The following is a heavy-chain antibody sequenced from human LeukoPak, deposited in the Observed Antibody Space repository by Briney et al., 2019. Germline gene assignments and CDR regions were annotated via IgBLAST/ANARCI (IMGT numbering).Heavy chain of an antibody. J-gene: IGHJ6*02. CDR2: IIPILGIA. CDR3: ARDEPPYYDILTGYGGMDV. Sequence: SVKVSCKASGGTFSSYAISWVRQAPGQGLEWMGRIIPILGIANYAQKFQGRVTITADKSTSTAYMELSSLRSEDTAVYYCARDEPPYYDILTGYGGMDVWGQGTTVTVSS. CDR1: GGTFSSYA. V-gene: IGHV1-69*04. D-gene: IGHD3-9*01.